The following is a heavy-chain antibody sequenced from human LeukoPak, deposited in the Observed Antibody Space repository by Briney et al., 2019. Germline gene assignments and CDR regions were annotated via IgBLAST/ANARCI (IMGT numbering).Heavy chain of an antibody. CDR1: GYTFTSYD. V-gene: IGHV1-8*03. J-gene: IGHJ3*02. D-gene: IGHD1-26*01. CDR2: MSPKSANT. Sequence: ASVKVSCKASGYTFTSYDINWVRQASGQGLEWMGWMSPKSANTGYAQKFQGRVTITRDTSISTAYMELSSLRSEDTAVYYCAKVLGATRRHDAFDIWGQGTMVTVSS. CDR3: AKVLGATRRHDAFDI.